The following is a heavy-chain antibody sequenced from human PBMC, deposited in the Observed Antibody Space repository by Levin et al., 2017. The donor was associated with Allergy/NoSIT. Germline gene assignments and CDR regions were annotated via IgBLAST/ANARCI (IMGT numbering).Heavy chain of an antibody. CDR1: GFKFGDYA. J-gene: IGHJ1*01. V-gene: IGHV3-49*04. Sequence: QAGGSLRLSCTVSGFKFGDYAMSWVRQAPGKGLEWVGFIRNKEYGEKTEYAASVKGRFTVARDDAKSIAYLQMNSLTTEDTAVYYCTRGYNGYYAEYFYYGGQGTLDTVAS. D-gene: IGHD1-26*01. CDR2: IRNKEYGEKT. CDR3: TRGYNGYYAEYFYY.